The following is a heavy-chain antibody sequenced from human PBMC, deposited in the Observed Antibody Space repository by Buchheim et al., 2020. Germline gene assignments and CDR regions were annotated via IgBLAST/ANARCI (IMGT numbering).Heavy chain of an antibody. CDR3: ARGNQIKYFDL. CDR1: GGSFNGYY. V-gene: IGHV4-34*01. CDR2: INHSGDT. J-gene: IGHJ2*01. Sequence: QVQLQQWGAGLLKPSETLSITCAVSGGSFNGYYWSWIRQPPGKGLEWIGEINHSGDTNYKSSLKSRVTVFVDTSKNQFSLKMSSVTAADTAVYYCARGNQIKYFDLWGRGTL.